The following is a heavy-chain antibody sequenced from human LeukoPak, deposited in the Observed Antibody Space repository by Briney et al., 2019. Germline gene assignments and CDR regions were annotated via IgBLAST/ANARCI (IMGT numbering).Heavy chain of an antibody. CDR3: ARVSKFLDAFDI. D-gene: IGHD2/OR15-2a*01. CDR1: GFTFSSYA. CDR2: ISYDGSNK. V-gene: IGHV3-30*04. J-gene: IGHJ3*02. Sequence: GRSLRLSCAASGFTFSSYAMHWVRQAPGKGLEWVAVISYDGSNKYYADSVKGRFTISRDNSKNTLYLQMNSLRAEDTAVYYCARVSKFLDAFDIWGQGTMVTVSS.